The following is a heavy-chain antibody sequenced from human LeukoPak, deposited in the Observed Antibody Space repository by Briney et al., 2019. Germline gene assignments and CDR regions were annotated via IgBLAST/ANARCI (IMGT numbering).Heavy chain of an antibody. J-gene: IGHJ4*02. CDR3: AKDIYYGSGSSPHFDY. D-gene: IGHD3-10*01. Sequence: GGSLRLSCAASGFTFSDYYMSWIRQAPGKGPEWVSYISSSGSTIYYADSVKGRFTISRDNAKNSLYLQMNSLRAEDTALYYCAKDIYYGSGSSPHFDYWGQGTLVTVSS. V-gene: IGHV3-11*01. CDR2: ISSSGSTI. CDR1: GFTFSDYY.